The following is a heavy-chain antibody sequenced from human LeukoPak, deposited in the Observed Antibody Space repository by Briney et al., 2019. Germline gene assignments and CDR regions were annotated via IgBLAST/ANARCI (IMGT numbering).Heavy chain of an antibody. CDR2: ISYDGSNK. J-gene: IGHJ3*02. CDR1: GFTFSSYA. D-gene: IGHD5-24*01. Sequence: GGSLRLSCAASGFTFSSYAMHWVRQAPGKGLEWVAVISYDGSNKYYADSVKGRFTISRDNSKNTLYLQMNSLRAEDTAVYYCAREGGWLQSRGAFDIWGQGTMVTVSS. V-gene: IGHV3-30-3*01. CDR3: AREGGWLQSRGAFDI.